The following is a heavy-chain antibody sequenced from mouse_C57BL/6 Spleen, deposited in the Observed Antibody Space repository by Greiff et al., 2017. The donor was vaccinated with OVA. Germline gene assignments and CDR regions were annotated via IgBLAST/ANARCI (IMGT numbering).Heavy chain of an antibody. CDR2: INPSNGGT. D-gene: IGHD1-1*01. Sequence: QVQLQQPGTELVKPGASVKLSCKASGYTFTSYWMHWVKQRPGQGLEWIGNINPSNGGTNYNEKFKSKATLTVDKSSSTAYMQLSSLTSEDSAVYYCASPTQYYGSSYGYFDVWGTGTTVTVSS. J-gene: IGHJ1*03. CDR1: GYTFTSYW. CDR3: ASPTQYYGSSYGYFDV. V-gene: IGHV1-53*01.